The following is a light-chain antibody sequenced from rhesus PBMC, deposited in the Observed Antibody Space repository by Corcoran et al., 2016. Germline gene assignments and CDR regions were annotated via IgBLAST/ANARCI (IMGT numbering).Light chain of an antibody. J-gene: IGKJ1*01. V-gene: IGKV3-24*04. CDR2: GAS. CDR1: QSVGNH. CDR3: QLTYNLPT. Sequence: ETVVTQSPATLSLSPGERGTLSCRASQSVGNHLAWYQQKRGQAPRLLIYGASNRATFIPERFSGSGSGTDFTLTMGSLEPEDVGFYYCQLTYNLPTFGQGTKVEIK.